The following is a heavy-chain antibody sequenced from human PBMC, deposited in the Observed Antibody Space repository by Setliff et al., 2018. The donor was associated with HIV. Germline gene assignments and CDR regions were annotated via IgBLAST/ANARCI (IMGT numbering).Heavy chain of an antibody. Sequence: GESLKISCHGSGCSFTNYLIAWVRQMPGRGLEWMGIIYPGDSDPRYSPFFQGQVTISADKSISTAYLQWSSLKASDTAMYYCARQGDYHILTGYYSGPHDAFDIWGQGTMVTVSS. CDR2: IYPGDSDP. J-gene: IGHJ3*02. CDR1: GCSFTNYL. V-gene: IGHV5-51*01. D-gene: IGHD3-9*01. CDR3: ARQGDYHILTGYYSGPHDAFDI.